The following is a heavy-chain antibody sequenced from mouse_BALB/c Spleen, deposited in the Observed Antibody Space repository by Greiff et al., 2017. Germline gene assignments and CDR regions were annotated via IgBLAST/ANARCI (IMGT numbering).Heavy chain of an antibody. CDR2: ISSGGSYT. CDR3: ARGPPYAMDY. Sequence: EVKLVESGGGLVKPGGSLKLSCAASGFTFSSYAMSWVRQSPEKRLEWVAEISSGGSYTYYPDTVTGRFTISRDNAKNTLYLEMSSLRSEDTAMYYCARGPPYAMDYWGQGTSVTVSS. J-gene: IGHJ4*01. CDR1: GFTFSSYA. V-gene: IGHV5-9-4*01.